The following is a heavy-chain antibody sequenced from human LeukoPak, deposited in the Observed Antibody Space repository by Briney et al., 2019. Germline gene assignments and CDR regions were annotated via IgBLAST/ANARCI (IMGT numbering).Heavy chain of an antibody. Sequence: QPGRSLRLSCAASGFTFSSYGMHWVRQAPGKGLEWVAVISYDGSNKYYADSVKGRFTISRDNSKNTLYLQMNSLRAEDTAVYYCAKVFQVVVVIYGMDVWGQGTTVTVSS. CDR1: GFTFSSYG. J-gene: IGHJ6*02. CDR2: ISYDGSNK. D-gene: IGHD3-22*01. CDR3: AKVFQVVVVIYGMDV. V-gene: IGHV3-30*18.